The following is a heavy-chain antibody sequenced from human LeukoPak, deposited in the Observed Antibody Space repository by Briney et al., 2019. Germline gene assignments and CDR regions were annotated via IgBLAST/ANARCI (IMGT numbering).Heavy chain of an antibody. CDR1: GGSISSSSFF. J-gene: IGHJ5*01. Sequence: SETLSLTCTVSGGSISSSSFFWGWIRRPPGKGLEWIGHIHNSGNTNYNPSLKSRVTLSVDTSKNQFSLKLSSVTAADTAVYYCAREGTTGRNLNWFDSWGQGTLVTVSS. CDR2: IHNSGNT. V-gene: IGHV4-39*07. CDR3: AREGTTGRNLNWFDS. D-gene: IGHD1-1*01.